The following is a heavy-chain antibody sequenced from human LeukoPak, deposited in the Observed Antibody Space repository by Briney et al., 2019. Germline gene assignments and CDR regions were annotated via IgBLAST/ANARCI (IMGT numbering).Heavy chain of an antibody. CDR1: GYPFSIYD. D-gene: IGHD2-2*01. CDR2: MNPSGIAA. Sequence: ASVKVSCKASGYPFSIYDVNWVRQAAGQGLEWLGWMNPSGIAAGYSQKFQDRVTLTMDTSTSTAYLELSSLRSEDTAVYYCARGRLSTLWGQGTLVTVSS. CDR3: ARGRLSTL. V-gene: IGHV1-8*01. J-gene: IGHJ4*02.